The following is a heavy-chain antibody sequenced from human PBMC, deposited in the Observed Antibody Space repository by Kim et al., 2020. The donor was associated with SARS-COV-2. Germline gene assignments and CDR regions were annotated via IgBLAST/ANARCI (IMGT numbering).Heavy chain of an antibody. V-gene: IGHV4-39*07. CDR1: GGSISSSSYY. J-gene: IGHJ4*02. CDR3: ARDRAKDSSGYDSHPWFFY. CDR2: IYYSGST. D-gene: IGHD3-22*01. Sequence: SETLSLTCTVSGGSISSSSYYWGWIRQPPGKGLEWIGSIYYSGSTYYNPSLKSRVTISVDTSKNQFSLKLSSVTAADTAVYYCARDRAKDSSGYDSHPWFFYWGQGTLVTVSS.